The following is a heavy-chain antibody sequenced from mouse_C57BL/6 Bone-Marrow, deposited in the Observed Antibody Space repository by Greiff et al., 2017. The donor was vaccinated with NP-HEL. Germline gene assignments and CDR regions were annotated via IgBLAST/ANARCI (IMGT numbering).Heavy chain of an antibody. Sequence: EVQLQQSGAELVRPGASVKLSCTASGFNIKDDYMHWVKQRPEQGLEWIGWIDPENGDTEYASKFQGKATITADTSSNTAYLQLSSLTSEDTAVYYCTKRYGSSYVNWYFDVWGTGTTVTVSS. D-gene: IGHD1-1*01. CDR2: IDPENGDT. CDR3: TKRYGSSYVNWYFDV. V-gene: IGHV14-4*01. CDR1: GFNIKDDY. J-gene: IGHJ1*03.